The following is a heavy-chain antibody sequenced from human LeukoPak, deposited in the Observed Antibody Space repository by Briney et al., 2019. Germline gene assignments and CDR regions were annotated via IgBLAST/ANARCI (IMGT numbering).Heavy chain of an antibody. V-gene: IGHV3-66*02. CDR1: GFTVSRSY. CDR3: AKPRDIDSWAFDV. J-gene: IGHJ3*01. D-gene: IGHD2-15*01. CDR2: IYSGGST. Sequence: PGGSLRLSCAASGFTVSRSYMTWVRQAPGKGLEWISVIYSGGSTYYADSVKGRFTISRDNSKNTLNLQMNSLRTEDTAVFYCAKPRDIDSWAFDVWGQGTMVTVSS.